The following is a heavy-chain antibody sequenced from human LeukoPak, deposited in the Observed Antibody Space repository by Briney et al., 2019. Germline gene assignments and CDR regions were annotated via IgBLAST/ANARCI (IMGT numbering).Heavy chain of an antibody. V-gene: IGHV3-30*18. CDR2: ISYDGSNK. D-gene: IGHD2-21*01. CDR3: AKDWGGEGDY. J-gene: IGHJ4*02. Sequence: PGGSLRLACAASGFTFSSYGLHWVRQAPGKGLEWVAVISYDGSNKYYADSVKGRFTISRDNSKNTLYLQMNSLRAEDTAVYYCAKDWGGEGDYWGQGTLVTVSS. CDR1: GFTFSSYG.